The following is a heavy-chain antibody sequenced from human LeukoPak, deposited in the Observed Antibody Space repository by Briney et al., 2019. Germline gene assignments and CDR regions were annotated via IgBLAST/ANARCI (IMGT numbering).Heavy chain of an antibody. Sequence: GGSLRLSCAASGFTFSSYGMHWVRQAPGKGLEWVAFIRYDGSNKYYADSVKGRFTISRDNSKNTLYLQMNSLRAEDTAVYYCAKPFGVAYNWFDPWGQGTLVTVSS. D-gene: IGHD3-3*01. CDR3: AKPFGVAYNWFDP. CDR1: GFTFSSYG. V-gene: IGHV3-30*02. J-gene: IGHJ5*02. CDR2: IRYDGSNK.